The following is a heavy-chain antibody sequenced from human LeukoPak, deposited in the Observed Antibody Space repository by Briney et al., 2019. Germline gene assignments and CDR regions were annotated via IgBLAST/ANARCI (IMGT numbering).Heavy chain of an antibody. D-gene: IGHD1-26*01. V-gene: IGHV4-39*01. Sequence: SETLSLTCTVSGGSISSSSYYWGWIRQPPGKGLEWIGSIYYSGSTYYNPSLKSRVTISVDTSKNQFSLKLSSVTAADTAVYYCARPRGEPHSFYFDYWGQGTLVTVSS. CDR1: GGSISSSSYY. CDR2: IYYSGST. J-gene: IGHJ4*02. CDR3: ARPRGEPHSFYFDY.